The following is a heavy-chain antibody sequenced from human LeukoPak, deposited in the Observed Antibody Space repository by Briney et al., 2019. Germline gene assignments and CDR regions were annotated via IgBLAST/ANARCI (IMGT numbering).Heavy chain of an antibody. D-gene: IGHD4/OR15-4a*01. V-gene: IGHV3-53*01. CDR2: IYSSGST. CDR1: GLTVSSNS. J-gene: IGHJ4*02. Sequence: GGSLRLSCAASGLTVSSNSMSWVRQAPGKGLEWVSFIYSSGSTYYAASVKGRFTISRDNSKNTLYLQMNSLRADDTAVYYCARRAGAYSHPYDYWGQGTLVTVSS. CDR3: ARRAGAYSHPYDY.